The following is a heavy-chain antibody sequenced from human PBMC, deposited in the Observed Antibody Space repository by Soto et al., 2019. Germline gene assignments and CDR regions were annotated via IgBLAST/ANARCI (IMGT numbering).Heavy chain of an antibody. J-gene: IGHJ4*02. CDR3: ARRGSNGYFRYFDH. D-gene: IGHD4-4*01. CDR1: GGTFSSYP. V-gene: IGHV1-69*06. Sequence: QVQLVQSGAEVKKPGSSVKVSCKASGGTFSSYPISWVRQAPGQGLEWMGGTNGNLGTGNYAQKFQGRLTMTTDKSTTTAYMELSSLISEDTAVYYCARRGSNGYFRYFDHWGQGTLVTVSS. CDR2: TNGNLGTG.